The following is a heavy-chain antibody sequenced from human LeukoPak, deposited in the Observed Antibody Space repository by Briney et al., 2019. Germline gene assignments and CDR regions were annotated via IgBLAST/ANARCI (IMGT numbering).Heavy chain of an antibody. CDR3: ARDGLVMITFGGVIVPNWFDP. Sequence: ASVKVSCKASGYTFTSYDVNWVRQATGQGLEWMGWMNPNSGNTGYAQKLQGRVTMTTDTSTSTAYMELRSLRSDDTAVYYCARDGLVMITFGGVIVPNWFDPWGQGTLVTVSS. J-gene: IGHJ5*02. CDR1: GYTFTSYD. CDR2: MNPNSGNT. V-gene: IGHV1-8*01. D-gene: IGHD3-16*02.